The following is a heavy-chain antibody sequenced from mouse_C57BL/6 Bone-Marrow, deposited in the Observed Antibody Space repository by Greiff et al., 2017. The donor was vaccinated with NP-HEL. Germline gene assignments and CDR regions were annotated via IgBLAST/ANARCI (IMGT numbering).Heavy chain of an antibody. D-gene: IGHD4-1*01. Sequence: VMLVESGPGLVAPSQSLSITCTVSGFSLTSYAISWVRQPPGKGLEWLGVIWTGGGTNYNSALKSRLSISKDNSKSQVFLKMNSLQTDDTARYYCARNWNWDVYYFDYWGQGTTLTVSS. CDR2: IWTGGGT. CDR3: ARNWNWDVYYFDY. CDR1: GFSLTSYA. J-gene: IGHJ2*01. V-gene: IGHV2-9-1*01.